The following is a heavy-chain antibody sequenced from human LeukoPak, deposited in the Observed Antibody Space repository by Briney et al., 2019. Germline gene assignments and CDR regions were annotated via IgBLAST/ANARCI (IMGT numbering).Heavy chain of an antibody. CDR3: ARDRFGVVPLLTYYYYGMDV. J-gene: IGHJ6*02. D-gene: IGHD3-3*01. CDR1: GGSISSYY. V-gene: IGHV4-4*07. Sequence: SETLSLTCTVSGGSISSYYWSWIRQPAGKGLEWIGRIYTSGSTNYNPSLKSRVTMSVDTSKNQFSLKLSSVTAADTAVYYCARDRFGVVPLLTYYYYGMDVWGQGTTVTVSS. CDR2: IYTSGST.